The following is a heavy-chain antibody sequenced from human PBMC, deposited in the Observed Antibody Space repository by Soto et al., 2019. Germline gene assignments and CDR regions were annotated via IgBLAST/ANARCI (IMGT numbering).Heavy chain of an antibody. Sequence: EVQLVESGGGLVQPGGSLRLSCAASGFTFSSYWMSWVRQAPGKGLEWVANINQDGSEKYYVDSVKGRFTISRDNAKNSLYLKMNSLKAEDTTVYYCARGMERGYSGYDWNFDCWGQGALVTVSS. V-gene: IGHV3-7*01. J-gene: IGHJ4*02. CDR2: INQDGSEK. CDR3: ARGMERGYSGYDWNFDC. D-gene: IGHD5-12*01. CDR1: GFTFSSYW.